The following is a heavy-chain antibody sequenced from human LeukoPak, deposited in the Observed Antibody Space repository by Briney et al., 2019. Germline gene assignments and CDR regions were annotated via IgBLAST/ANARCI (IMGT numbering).Heavy chain of an antibody. CDR1: GFTFSDYY. V-gene: IGHV3-11*01. CDR2: ISSSGSTI. Sequence: GGSLRLSCAASGFTFSDYYMSWIRQAPGKGLEWVSYISSSGSTIYYADSVKGRFTISRDNAKNSLYLQMNSLRAEDTAVYYCVRMSSGWYEAEYFQHWGQGTLVTVSS. D-gene: IGHD6-19*01. CDR3: VRMSSGWYEAEYFQH. J-gene: IGHJ1*01.